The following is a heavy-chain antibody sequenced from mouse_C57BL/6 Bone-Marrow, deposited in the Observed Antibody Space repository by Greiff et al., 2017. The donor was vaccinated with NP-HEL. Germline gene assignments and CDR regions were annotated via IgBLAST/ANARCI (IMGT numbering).Heavy chain of an antibody. CDR2: IYPRSGNT. V-gene: IGHV1-81*01. D-gene: IGHD2-5*01. Sequence: VQGVESGAELARPGASVKLSCKASGYTFTSYGISWVKQRTGQGLEWIGEIYPRSGNTYYNEKFKGKATLTADKSSSTAYMELRSLTSEDSAVYFCARGDSNYHVPWFAYWGQGTLVTVSA. CDR3: ARGDSNYHVPWFAY. J-gene: IGHJ3*01. CDR1: GYTFTSYG.